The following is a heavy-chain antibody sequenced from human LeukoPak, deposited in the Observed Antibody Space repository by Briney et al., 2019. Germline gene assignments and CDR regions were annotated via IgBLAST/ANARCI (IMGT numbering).Heavy chain of an antibody. D-gene: IGHD3-3*01. V-gene: IGHV3-33*06. CDR1: GFTFNTYA. CDR3: AKYHYDFWSGYSSFDY. CDR2: IWYDGGNK. J-gene: IGHJ4*02. Sequence: GGSLRLSCVASGFTFNTYAMHWVRQAPGKGLEWVAIIWYDGGNKYYADSVRGRFTISRDNSKNTLYLQMNSLRAEDTAVYYCAKYHYDFWSGYSSFDYWGQGTLVTVTS.